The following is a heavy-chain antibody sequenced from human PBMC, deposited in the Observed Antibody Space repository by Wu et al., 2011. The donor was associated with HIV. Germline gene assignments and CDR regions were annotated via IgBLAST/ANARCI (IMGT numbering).Heavy chain of an antibody. CDR1: GGTFSSYA. CDR3: ATEPEYYYGSGSYYTN. CDR2: IIPIFGTA. D-gene: IGHD3-10*01. Sequence: VQLVQSGAELRKPGSSVKVSCKASGGTFSSYAISWVRQAPGQGLEWMGRIIPIFGTANYAQKFQGRVTITADKSTSTAYMELSSLRSEDTAVYYCATEPEYYYGSGSYYTNWGQGTLVTVSS. J-gene: IGHJ4*02. V-gene: IGHV1-69*14.